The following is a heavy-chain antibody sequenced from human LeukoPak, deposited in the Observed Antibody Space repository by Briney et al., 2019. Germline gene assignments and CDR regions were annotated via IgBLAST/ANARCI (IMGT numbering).Heavy chain of an antibody. Sequence: GASVKVSCKASGYTFTSYGISWARQAPGQGLEWMGWISAYNGNTNYAQKLQGRVTMTTDTSTSTAYMELRSLRSDDTAVYYCARSHVDTAMAPFDYWGQGTLVTVSS. CDR1: GYTFTSYG. CDR2: ISAYNGNT. J-gene: IGHJ4*02. V-gene: IGHV1-18*01. D-gene: IGHD5-18*01. CDR3: ARSHVDTAMAPFDY.